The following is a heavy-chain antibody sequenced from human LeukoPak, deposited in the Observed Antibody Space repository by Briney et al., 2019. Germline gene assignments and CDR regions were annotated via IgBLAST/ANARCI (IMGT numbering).Heavy chain of an antibody. CDR3: ARVCGSTSCYTQNWFDP. CDR2: IYYSGST. J-gene: IGHJ5*02. Sequence: PSETLSLTCTVSGGSISSHYWSWIRQPPGKGLEWIGYIYYSGSTNYNPSLKSRVTISVDTSKNQFSLKLSSVTDADTAVYYCARVCGSTSCYTQNWFDPWGQGTLVTVSS. V-gene: IGHV4-59*11. CDR1: GGSISSHY. D-gene: IGHD2-2*02.